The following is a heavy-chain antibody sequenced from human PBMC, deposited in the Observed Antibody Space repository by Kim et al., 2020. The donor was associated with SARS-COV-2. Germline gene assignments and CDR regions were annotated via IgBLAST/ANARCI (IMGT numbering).Heavy chain of an antibody. CDR2: INWNGGST. CDR3: ARGSSSWRGLTGLGY. D-gene: IGHD6-13*01. CDR1: GFTFDDYG. V-gene: IGHV3-20*04. J-gene: IGHJ4*02. Sequence: GGSLRLSCAASGFTFDDYGMSWVRQAPGKGLKWVSGINWNGGSTGYADSVKGRFTISRDNAKNSLYLQMNSLRAEDTALYYCARGSSSWRGLTGLGYWGQGTLVTVSS.